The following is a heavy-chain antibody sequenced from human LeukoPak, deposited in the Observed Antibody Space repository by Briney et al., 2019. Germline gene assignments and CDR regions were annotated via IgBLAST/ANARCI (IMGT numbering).Heavy chain of an antibody. D-gene: IGHD5-18*01. V-gene: IGHV5-51*01. J-gene: IGHJ4*02. Sequence: GESLKISCKGSGYSFTTYWIGWVRQMPGKGLEWMGIIYAGDSNTRCSPSFQGQVTISVDKSISTAYLQWTSLKASDTAMYYCAVRGYSYGTIGYWGQGTLVTVSS. CDR3: AVRGYSYGTIGY. CDR2: IYAGDSNT. CDR1: GYSFTTYW.